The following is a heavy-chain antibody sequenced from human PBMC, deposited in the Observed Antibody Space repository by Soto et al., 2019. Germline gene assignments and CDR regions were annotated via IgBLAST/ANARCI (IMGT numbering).Heavy chain of an antibody. CDR2: ISAYNGNT. J-gene: IGHJ6*02. CDR3: ARVGSRGEYQLLYADYYYYGMDV. Sequence: ASVKVSCKASGYTFTSYGISWVRQAPGQGLEWMGWISAYNGNTNYAQKLQGRVTMTTDTSTSTAYMELRSLGSDDTAVYYCARVGSRGEYQLLYADYYYYGMDVWGQGTTVTVSS. V-gene: IGHV1-18*01. D-gene: IGHD2-2*02. CDR1: GYTFTSYG.